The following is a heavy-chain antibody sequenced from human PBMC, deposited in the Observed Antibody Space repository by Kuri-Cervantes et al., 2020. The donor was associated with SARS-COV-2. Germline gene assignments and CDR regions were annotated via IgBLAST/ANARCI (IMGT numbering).Heavy chain of an antibody. J-gene: IGHJ4*02. Sequence: GGSLRLSCAASGFTVSSNYMSWVRQAPGKGLEWVSAISGSGGSTYYADSVKGRFTISRDNSKNTLYLQMNSLRAEDTAVYYCARLRTNYDILTGYPLPDYFDYWGQGTLVTVSS. CDR3: ARLRTNYDILTGYPLPDYFDY. V-gene: IGHV3-53*01. CDR1: GFTVSSNY. D-gene: IGHD3-9*01. CDR2: ISGSGGST.